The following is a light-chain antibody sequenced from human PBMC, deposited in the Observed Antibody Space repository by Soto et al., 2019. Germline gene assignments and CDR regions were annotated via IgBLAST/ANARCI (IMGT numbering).Light chain of an antibody. V-gene: IGLV2-11*01. CDR1: NSDVGGYNY. Sequence: QSALTQPRSVSGSPGQSVTISCTGTNSDVGGYNYVSWYQQHPGKAPKVMIYDVSERPSGVPDRFSGSKSGTSASLAITGLQAEDEADYYCQSYDSSLVYVFGTGTKLTVL. CDR2: DVS. J-gene: IGLJ1*01. CDR3: QSYDSSLVYV.